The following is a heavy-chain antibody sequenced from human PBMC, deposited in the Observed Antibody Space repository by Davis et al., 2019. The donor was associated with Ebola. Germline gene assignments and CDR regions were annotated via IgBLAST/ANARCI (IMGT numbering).Heavy chain of an antibody. D-gene: IGHD2-2*01. CDR2: ISSNGGST. Sequence: GGSLRLSCAASGFTFSSYAMHWVRQAPGKGLEYVSAISSNGGSTYYANSVKGRFTISRDNSKNTLDLQMNSLTTEDTAVYYCSTDGCISTSCQNGDFDYWGQGALVTVSS. CDR1: GFTFSSYA. V-gene: IGHV3-64*01. CDR3: STDGCISTSCQNGDFDY. J-gene: IGHJ4*02.